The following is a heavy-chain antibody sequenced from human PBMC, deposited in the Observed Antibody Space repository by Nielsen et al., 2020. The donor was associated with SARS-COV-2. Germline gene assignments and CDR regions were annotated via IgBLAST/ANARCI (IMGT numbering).Heavy chain of an antibody. CDR1: GFTFDHYP. CDR2: IDWNSANI. Sequence: SLKISCAASGFTFDHYPMHWVRQAPGKGLEWVSGIDWNSANIGYADSVKGRFTISRDNAKNSLYLQMNSLRAEDTALYYCACIAAGAIDYWGQGTLVTVSS. CDR3: ACIAAGAIDY. V-gene: IGHV3-9*01. D-gene: IGHD2-2*01. J-gene: IGHJ4*02.